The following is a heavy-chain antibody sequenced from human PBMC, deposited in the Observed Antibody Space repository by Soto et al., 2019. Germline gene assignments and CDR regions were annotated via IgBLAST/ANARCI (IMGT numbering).Heavy chain of an antibody. Sequence: PSETLSLTCTVSGGSISSGGYYWSWIRQHPGKGLEWIGYIYYSGSTYYNPSLKSRVTISVDTSKNQFSLKLSSVTAADTAVYYCARVRGYNWNYGGYFDYWGQGTLVTVSS. V-gene: IGHV4-31*03. CDR1: GGSISSGGYY. CDR3: ARVRGYNWNYGGYFDY. J-gene: IGHJ4*02. CDR2: IYYSGST. D-gene: IGHD1-7*01.